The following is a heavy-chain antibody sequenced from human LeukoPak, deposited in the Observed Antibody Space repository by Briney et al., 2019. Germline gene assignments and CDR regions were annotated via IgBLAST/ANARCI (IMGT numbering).Heavy chain of an antibody. D-gene: IGHD3-10*01. Sequence: AGGSLRLSCAASGFTVSSNYMSWVRQAPGKGLEWVSVIYSGGSTYYADSVKGRFTISRDNSKNTLYLQMNSLRAEDTAVYYCARDYYGSGSYYKGNPYMDVWGKGTTVTVSS. CDR1: GFTVSSNY. CDR2: IYSGGST. CDR3: ARDYYGSGSYYKGNPYMDV. V-gene: IGHV3-53*01. J-gene: IGHJ6*03.